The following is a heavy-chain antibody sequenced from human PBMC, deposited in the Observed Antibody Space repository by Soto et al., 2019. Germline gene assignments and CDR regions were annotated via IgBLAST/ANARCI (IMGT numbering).Heavy chain of an antibody. CDR2: IYYSGST. Sequence: QVQLQESGPGLVKPSETLSLTCTVSGGSIRSYYWSWIRQPPGKGLEWIGYIYYSGSTNYNPFLKSRVTISVDTSKNQFSLKLSSVTAADTAVYYCARRYGGAFDIWGHGTMVTVSS. CDR3: ARRYGGAFDI. V-gene: IGHV4-59*08. CDR1: GGSIRSYY. D-gene: IGHD3-10*01. J-gene: IGHJ3*02.